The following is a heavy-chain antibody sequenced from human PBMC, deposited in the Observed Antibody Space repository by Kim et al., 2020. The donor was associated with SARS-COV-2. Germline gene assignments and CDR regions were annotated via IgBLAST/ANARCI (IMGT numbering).Heavy chain of an antibody. J-gene: IGHJ1*01. CDR3: ARVGVPGQDYFQH. V-gene: IGHV7-4-1*02. Sequence: YAQGFTGRFVFSVDTSVNTAYLQINNLKAEDTAIYFCARVGVPGQDYFQHWGQGTLVTVSS. D-gene: IGHD3-3*01.